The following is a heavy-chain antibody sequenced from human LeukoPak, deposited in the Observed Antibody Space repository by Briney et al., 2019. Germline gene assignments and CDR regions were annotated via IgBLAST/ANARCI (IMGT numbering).Heavy chain of an antibody. CDR1: GFTFSSYW. V-gene: IGHV3-7*01. CDR2: INQDGSEK. Sequence: PGGSLRLSCAASGFTFSSYWMSWVRQAPGKGLEWVANINQDGSEKYYVDSVKGRFTISRDNAKNSLYLQMNSLRAEDTAVYYCARDPKKARREFDYWGQGTLVTVSS. CDR3: ARDPKKARREFDY. J-gene: IGHJ4*02. D-gene: IGHD6-6*01.